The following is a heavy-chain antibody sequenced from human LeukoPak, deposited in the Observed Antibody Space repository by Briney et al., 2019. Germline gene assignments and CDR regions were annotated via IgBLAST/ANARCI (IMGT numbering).Heavy chain of an antibody. V-gene: IGHV5-51*01. Sequence: RGESLKISCKASGYSFTNYWIGWVRQMPGKGLEWMGIIYPGDSDIKYSPSFQGQVTISADKSISTAYLQWSSLKASDTAMYYCARLKGYGYTHDAFDIWGQGTMVTVSS. D-gene: IGHD5-18*01. CDR2: IYPGDSDI. CDR1: GYSFTNYW. J-gene: IGHJ3*02. CDR3: ARLKGYGYTHDAFDI.